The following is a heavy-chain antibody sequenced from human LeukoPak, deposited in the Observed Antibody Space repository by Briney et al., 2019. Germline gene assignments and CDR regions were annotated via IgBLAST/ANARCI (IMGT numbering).Heavy chain of an antibody. Sequence: KPGGSLRLSCAASGFTFSSYSMNWVRQAPGKGLEWVSSISSSSSYIYYADSVKGRFTISRDNAKNSLYLQMNSLRAEDTAVYYCARDNGTLRLFDRPLIWGQGTMVTVSS. V-gene: IGHV3-21*01. CDR1: GFTFSSYS. J-gene: IGHJ3*02. D-gene: IGHD3-22*01. CDR2: ISSSSSYI. CDR3: ARDNGTLRLFDRPLI.